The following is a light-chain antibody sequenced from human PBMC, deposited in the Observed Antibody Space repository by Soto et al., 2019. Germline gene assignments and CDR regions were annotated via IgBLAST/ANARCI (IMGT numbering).Light chain of an antibody. CDR3: QQRSNWPPTWT. CDR1: QSVSSY. Sequence: EIVLTQSPATLSLSPGERATLSCRASQSVSSYLAWYQRKPGQAPRLLIDDASNRATGIPARFSGSGSGTDFTLTISSLEPEDFAVYYCQQRSNWPPTWTFGQGTKVEIK. J-gene: IGKJ1*01. CDR2: DAS. V-gene: IGKV3-11*01.